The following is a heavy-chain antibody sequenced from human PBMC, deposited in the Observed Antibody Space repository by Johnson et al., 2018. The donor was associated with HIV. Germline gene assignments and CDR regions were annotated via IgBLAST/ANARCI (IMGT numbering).Heavy chain of an antibody. CDR1: GFTFNKYW. Sequence: VQLVESGGGLVQPGQSLRLSCAGSGFTFNKYWMHWVRQVPGKGLVWVSRISHDGSDISYADSVKGRFTISRDNAKNTLYLQMNSLRAEDTAVYYCATVPLCFFTTCYARGDCDMWGQGTLVTVSS. D-gene: IGHD2-2*01. V-gene: IGHV3-74*02. J-gene: IGHJ3*02. CDR3: ATVPLCFFTTCYARGDCDM. CDR2: ISHDGSDI.